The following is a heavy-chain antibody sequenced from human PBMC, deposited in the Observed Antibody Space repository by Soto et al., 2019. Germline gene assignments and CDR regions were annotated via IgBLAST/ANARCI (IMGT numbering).Heavy chain of an antibody. CDR2: IMPIFRAP. D-gene: IGHD2-15*01. CDR3: ASWLKGPDIGNYYYGMDV. CDR1: GGAFSDYA. V-gene: IGHV1-69*12. J-gene: IGHJ6*02. Sequence: QVQLVQSGAEVKKPGSSVKVSCKASGGAFSDYALSWVRQAPGQGLEGRGGIMPIFRAPDYAQKFQGRVTITADEFTRTAYMEMNSLRSEDTAVYYCASWLKGPDIGNYYYGMDVWGQGTTVTVS.